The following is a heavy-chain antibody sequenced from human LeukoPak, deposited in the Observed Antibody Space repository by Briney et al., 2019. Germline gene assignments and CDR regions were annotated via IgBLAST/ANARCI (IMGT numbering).Heavy chain of an antibody. CDR1: GYTFTSYD. Sequence: ASVKVSCKASGYTFTSYDLNWVRQATGQGLEWMGWMNPNSGNTGYAQKFQGRVTMTRNTSISTAYMELGSLRSEDTAVYYCARVDSIAAAGSPHYNWFDPWGQGTLVTVSS. D-gene: IGHD6-13*01. CDR2: MNPNSGNT. CDR3: ARVDSIAAAGSPHYNWFDP. V-gene: IGHV1-8*01. J-gene: IGHJ5*02.